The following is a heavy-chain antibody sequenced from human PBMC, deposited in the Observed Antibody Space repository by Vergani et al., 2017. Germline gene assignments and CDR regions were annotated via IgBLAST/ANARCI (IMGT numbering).Heavy chain of an antibody. CDR3: ARSEVGGAYYMDV. D-gene: IGHD2-15*01. Sequence: QVQLVESGGGVVQPGRSLRLSCAASGFTFSSYGMHWVRQAPGTGLEWVAVIWYDGSNKYYADSVKGRFTISRDNSKNTLYLQMNSLRAEDTAVYYCARSEVGGAYYMDVWGKGTTVTVSS. CDR2: IWYDGSNK. J-gene: IGHJ6*03. V-gene: IGHV3-33*01. CDR1: GFTFSSYG.